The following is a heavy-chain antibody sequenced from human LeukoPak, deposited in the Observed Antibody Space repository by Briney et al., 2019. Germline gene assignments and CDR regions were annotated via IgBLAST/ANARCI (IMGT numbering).Heavy chain of an antibody. Sequence: GGSLRLSCAAYGFTLSSHSMNWVRQAPGKGLEWVSSISSSSSYIHSADSVKGRFTISRDNAKNSLYLQMNSLRDEDTAVYYCARDRGDFIWSTHYDAFDVWGQGTTVTVSS. D-gene: IGHD3-10*01. J-gene: IGHJ3*01. V-gene: IGHV3-21*01. CDR3: ARDRGDFIWSTHYDAFDV. CDR1: GFTLSSHS. CDR2: ISSSSSYI.